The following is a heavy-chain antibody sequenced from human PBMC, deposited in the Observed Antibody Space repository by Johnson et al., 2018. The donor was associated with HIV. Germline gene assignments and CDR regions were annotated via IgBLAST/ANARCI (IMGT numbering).Heavy chain of an antibody. CDR3: AKTLSPVSPDAFDI. CDR1: GFTFSSYW. V-gene: IGHV3-7*03. J-gene: IGHJ3*02. Sequence: VQLVESGGGLVQPGGSLRLSCAASGFTFSSYWMSWVRQAPGKGLEWVANIKQDGSEKYYVDSVKGRFTISRDNSKNTLYLQMDSLRAEDTAVYYCAKTLSPVSPDAFDIWGQGTMVTVSS. CDR2: IKQDGSEK. D-gene: IGHD3-10*01.